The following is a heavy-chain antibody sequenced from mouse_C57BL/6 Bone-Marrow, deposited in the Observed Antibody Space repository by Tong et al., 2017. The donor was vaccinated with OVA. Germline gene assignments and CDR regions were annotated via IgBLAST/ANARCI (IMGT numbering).Heavy chain of an antibody. J-gene: IGHJ3*01. CDR3: ARPYYVPWFAY. D-gene: IGHD2-10*01. CDR2: ISSGGSYT. Sequence: EVQLQESGGDLVKPGGSLKLSCAASGFTFSSYGMSWVSQTPDKRLEWVATISSGGSYTYYPDTMERRFIISRDNTKKTLYLQMSSLRSEDTALYYCARPYYVPWFAYWGQGTLVTVSA. V-gene: IGHV5-6*01. CDR1: GFTFSSYG.